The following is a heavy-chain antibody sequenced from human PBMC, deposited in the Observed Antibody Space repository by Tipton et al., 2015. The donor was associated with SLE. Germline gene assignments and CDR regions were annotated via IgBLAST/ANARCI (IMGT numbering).Heavy chain of an antibody. CDR3: AGDRPRGPFDV. D-gene: IGHD3-10*01. Sequence: LSLTCTVSGDSNSSYYWSWIRQSPGKGLEWIAYISHTGGTRYKPSLKSRVTISIDTSKRQISLNLRSVTAADTAVYYCAGDRPRGPFDVWGQGTMVTVSS. V-gene: IGHV4-59*01. CDR1: GDSNSSYY. CDR2: ISHTGGT. J-gene: IGHJ3*01.